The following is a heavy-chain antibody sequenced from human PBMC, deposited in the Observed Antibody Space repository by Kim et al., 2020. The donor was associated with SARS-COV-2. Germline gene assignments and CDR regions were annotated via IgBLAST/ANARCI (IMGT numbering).Heavy chain of an antibody. J-gene: IGHJ4*02. CDR2: MNQDGSVK. CDR3: TTGTTY. CDR1: GLTFSNYW. V-gene: IGHV3-7*05. Sequence: GGSLRLSCVASGLTFSNYWMNWVRQAPGKGLEWVANMNQDGSVKRYVDSVKGRFTVSRDNAKNSLYLHMNTLGAEDTALYYCTTGTTYWGQGIRGTVSS.